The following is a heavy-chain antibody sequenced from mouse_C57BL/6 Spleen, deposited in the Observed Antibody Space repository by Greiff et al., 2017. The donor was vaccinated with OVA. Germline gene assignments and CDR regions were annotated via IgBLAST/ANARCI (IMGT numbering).Heavy chain of an antibody. D-gene: IGHD2-4*01. CDR2: ISYDGSN. CDR1: GYSITSGYY. V-gene: IGHV3-6*01. CDR3: ASEDYDYDVGNAMDY. J-gene: IGHJ4*01. Sequence: EVQLVESGPGLVKPSQSLSLTCSVTGYSITSGYYWNWIRQFPGNKLEWMGYISYDGSNNYNPSLKNRISITRDTSKNQFFLKLNSVTTEDTATYYCASEDYDYDVGNAMDYWGQGTSVTVSS.